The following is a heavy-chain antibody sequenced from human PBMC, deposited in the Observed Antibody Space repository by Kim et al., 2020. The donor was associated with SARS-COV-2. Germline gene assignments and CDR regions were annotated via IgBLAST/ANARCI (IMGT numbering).Heavy chain of an antibody. D-gene: IGHD4-17*01. CDR3: ARGETTPVSAY. V-gene: IGHV4-31*02. CDR2: T. Sequence: TYYNPTRKSRVTISIDTSKNHFSLRLNSVTAAGTAVYYCARGETTPVSAYWGQGTLVTVSS. J-gene: IGHJ4*02.